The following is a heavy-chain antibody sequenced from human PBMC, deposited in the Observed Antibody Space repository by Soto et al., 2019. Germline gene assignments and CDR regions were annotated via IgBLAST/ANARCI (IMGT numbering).Heavy chain of an antibody. CDR1: GGTFSSYA. J-gene: IGHJ6*02. V-gene: IGHV1-69*06. D-gene: IGHD3-3*01. CDR3: ASPTREWLPPARDYYYGMDV. CDR2: IIPIFGTA. Sequence: QVQLVQSGAEVKKPGSSVKVSCKASGGTFSSYAISWVRQAPGQGLEWMGGIIPIFGTANYAQKFQGRVTITADKSTSTAYMELGSLRSADTAVYYCASPTREWLPPARDYYYGMDVWGQGTTVTVSS.